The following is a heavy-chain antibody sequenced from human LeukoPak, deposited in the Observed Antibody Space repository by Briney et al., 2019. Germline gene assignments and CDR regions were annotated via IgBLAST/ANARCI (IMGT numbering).Heavy chain of an antibody. CDR2: TYPGDSDI. V-gene: IGHV5-51*01. Sequence: AESLKISCKGSGYSFSSYWIGWVRQMPGKGPEWMVITYPGDSDIKYSPSFEGQVTISADKSNSTAYLQWSSLKASDTAMYYCARRSSSGGYYFDYWGQGTLVTVSS. J-gene: IGHJ4*02. D-gene: IGHD3-16*01. CDR1: GYSFSSYW. CDR3: ARRSSSGGYYFDY.